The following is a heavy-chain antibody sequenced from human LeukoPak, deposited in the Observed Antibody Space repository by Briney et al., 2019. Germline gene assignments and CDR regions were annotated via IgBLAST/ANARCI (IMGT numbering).Heavy chain of an antibody. V-gene: IGHV3-23*01. CDR1: GFTFDTHA. Sequence: GGSLRLSCAASGFTFDTHAMTWVRQAPGKGLEYVSLISGSGDITYYAHSLKDRFTISRDNSKPTLYLQMHSLRAEDTAIYYCAARPGDLAVPFDYWGQGTLVIVSS. D-gene: IGHD3-10*01. CDR2: ISGSGDIT. J-gene: IGHJ4*02. CDR3: AARPGDLAVPFDY.